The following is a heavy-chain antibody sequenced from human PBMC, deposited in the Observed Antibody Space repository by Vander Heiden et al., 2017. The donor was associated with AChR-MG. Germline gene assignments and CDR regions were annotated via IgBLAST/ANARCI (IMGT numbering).Heavy chain of an antibody. CDR3: VRVYYYDSSGYYYGFDP. Sequence: DVRLVDSVRGLLKPGGSLRLCFAVSGFTFSTYGMNWVRQAPGKGLESVSSISTSSSYTFYADSVKGRFTISRDDAKNSLYPQMSSLRAEDTAVYYCVRVYYYDSSGYYYGFDPWGQGTLVTVSS. D-gene: IGHD3-22*01. CDR1: GFTFSTYG. J-gene: IGHJ5*02. V-gene: IGHV3-21*06. CDR2: ISTSSSYT.